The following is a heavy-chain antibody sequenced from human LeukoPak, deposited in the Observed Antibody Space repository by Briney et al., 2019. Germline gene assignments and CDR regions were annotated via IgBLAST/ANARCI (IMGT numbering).Heavy chain of an antibody. CDR3: ARRALYASDYYYYYYMDV. D-gene: IGHD5/OR15-5a*01. V-gene: IGHV4-59*01. CDR2: IYYSGST. J-gene: IGHJ6*03. Sequence: SGTLSLTCTVSGGSISTYYWSWIRQPPGKGLEWIGYIYYSGSTNYNPSLKSRVTISVDTSKNQFSLKLSSVTAADTAVYYCARRALYASDYYYYYYMDVWGKGTTVTISS. CDR1: GGSISTYY.